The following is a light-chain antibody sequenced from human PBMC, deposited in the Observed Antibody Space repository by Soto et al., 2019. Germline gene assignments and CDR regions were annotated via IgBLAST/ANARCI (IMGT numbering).Light chain of an antibody. Sequence: DIQMTQSPSTLSASVGDRVTITCRASQSISSWLAWYQQKPGKAPKLLIYDASSLESGVPSRFSVSGSGTEFTLTISSLQPDDFATYYCQQYNSYWRTFGQGTKVEIK. CDR1: QSISSW. CDR2: DAS. V-gene: IGKV1-5*01. J-gene: IGKJ1*01. CDR3: QQYNSYWRT.